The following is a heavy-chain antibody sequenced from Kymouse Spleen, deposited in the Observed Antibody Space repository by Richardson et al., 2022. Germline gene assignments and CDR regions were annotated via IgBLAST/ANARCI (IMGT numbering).Heavy chain of an antibody. D-gene: IGHD3-10*01. V-gene: IGHV4-34*01. CDR1: GGSFSGYY. Sequence: QVQLQQWGAGLLKPSETLSLTCAVYGGSFSGYYWSWIRQPPGKGLEWIGEINHSGSTNYNPSLKSRVTISVDTSKNQFSLKLSSVTAADTAVYYCARARGVIPYYYYYGMDVWGQGTTVTVSS. J-gene: IGHJ6*02. CDR2: INHSGST. CDR3: ARARGVIPYYYYYGMDV.